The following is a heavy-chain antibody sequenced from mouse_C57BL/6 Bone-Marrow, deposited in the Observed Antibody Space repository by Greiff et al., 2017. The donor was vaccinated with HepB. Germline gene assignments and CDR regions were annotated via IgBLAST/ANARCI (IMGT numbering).Heavy chain of an antibody. V-gene: IGHV14-4*01. Sequence: VQLQQSGAELVRPGASVKLSCTASGFNIKDDYMHWVKQRPEQGLEWIGWIDPENGDTEYASKFQGKATITADTSSNTAYLQLSSLTSEDTAVYYCTPLIYDDYAWFAYWGQGTLVTVSA. CDR1: GFNIKDDY. J-gene: IGHJ3*01. CDR3: TPLIYDDYAWFAY. D-gene: IGHD2-4*01. CDR2: IDPENGDT.